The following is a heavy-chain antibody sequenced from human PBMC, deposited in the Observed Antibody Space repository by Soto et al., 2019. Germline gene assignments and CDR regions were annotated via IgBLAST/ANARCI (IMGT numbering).Heavy chain of an antibody. V-gene: IGHV3-33*01. Sequence: PGGSLRLSCAASGFTFSSYGMHWVRQAPGKGLEWVAVIWYDGSNKYYADSVKGRFTISRDNSKNTLYLQMNSLRAEDTAVYYCARDHGDYYYYYGMDVWGQGTTVTVSS. CDR2: IWYDGSNK. D-gene: IGHD4-17*01. CDR1: GFTFSSYG. J-gene: IGHJ6*02. CDR3: ARDHGDYYYYYGMDV.